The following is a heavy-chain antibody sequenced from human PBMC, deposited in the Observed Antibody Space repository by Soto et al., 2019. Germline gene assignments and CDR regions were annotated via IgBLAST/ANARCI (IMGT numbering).Heavy chain of an antibody. J-gene: IGHJ4*02. CDR1: AFTFSSYG. CDR3: ARDPARLAVAGYYFDY. CDR2: IWYDGSNK. V-gene: IGHV3-33*01. D-gene: IGHD6-19*01. Sequence: PGGSLRLSCAASAFTFSSYGMHWVRQAPGKGLEWVAVIWYDGSNKYYADSVKGRFTISRDNSKNTLYLQMNRLRAEDTAVYYCARDPARLAVAGYYFDYWGQGTLVTVSS.